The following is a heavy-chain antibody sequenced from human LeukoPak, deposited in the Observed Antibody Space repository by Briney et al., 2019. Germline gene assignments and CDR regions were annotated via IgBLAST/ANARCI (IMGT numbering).Heavy chain of an antibody. V-gene: IGHV5-51*01. CDR3: ASEYCSGGNCYFDY. CDR2: IFPGDSDT. J-gene: IGHJ4*02. D-gene: IGHD2-15*01. Sequence: GESLKISCKGSEYSFATYWIGWVRQMPGQGLEWMGIIFPGDSDTRYSPSFQGQVTISADKSINTAYLQWSSLKASDTAIYYCASEYCSGGNCYFDYWGQGTLVTVSS. CDR1: EYSFATYW.